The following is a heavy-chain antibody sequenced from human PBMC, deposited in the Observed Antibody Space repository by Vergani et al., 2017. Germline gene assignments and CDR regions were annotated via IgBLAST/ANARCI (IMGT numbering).Heavy chain of an antibody. CDR2: INPGDSDT. CDR3: ARRNCSYGNCYGFDF. Sequence: EVQLVQSGAEVKKPGESLRISCEGFGYSFSDYWIVWVRHMPGKDLGWRGIINPGDSDTSSSPSFQGQVTFSANKPLNPAYLQCSSLNASDTAMYYCARRNCSYGNCYGFDFWGQGTQVTVSS. D-gene: IGHD2-15*01. V-gene: IGHV5-51*04. J-gene: IGHJ4*02. CDR1: GYSFSDYW.